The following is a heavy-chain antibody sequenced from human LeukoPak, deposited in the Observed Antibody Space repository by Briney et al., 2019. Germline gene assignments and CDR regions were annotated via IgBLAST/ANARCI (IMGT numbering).Heavy chain of an antibody. V-gene: IGHV3-30*18. CDR1: GFTFSSRG. CDR2: ISYDETEK. CDR3: AKDSVWFGDVLGGMDV. J-gene: IGHJ6*02. D-gene: IGHD3-10*01. Sequence: PTGGSLRLSCAASGFTFSSRGMHWVRQAPGKGLEWVATISYDETEKNYADSVKGRFIISRDNSKNTLFLQMNTLKTEDTAVYYCAKDSVWFGDVLGGMDVWGQGTTVSVSS.